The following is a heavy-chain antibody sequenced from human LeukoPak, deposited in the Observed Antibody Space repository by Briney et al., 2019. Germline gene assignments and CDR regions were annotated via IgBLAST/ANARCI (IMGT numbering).Heavy chain of an antibody. CDR2: SHIRGST. J-gene: IGHJ6*02. CDR3: AREADHYYYAMDV. V-gene: IGHV4-4*07. Sequence: SETLSLTCTVSDGSIRSDSWSWIRQPAGKGLEWIGRSHIRGSTSYNPSLESRVTMSVDTSKNQSPLRLSSLTAAATAVYYCAREADHYYYAMDVWGQGTTVTVSS. CDR1: DGSIRSDS.